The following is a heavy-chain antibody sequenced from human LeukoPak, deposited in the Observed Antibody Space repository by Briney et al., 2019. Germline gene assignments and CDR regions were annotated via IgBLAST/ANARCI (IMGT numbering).Heavy chain of an antibody. CDR3: GSLITGTRTGAFDI. Sequence: TSETLSLTCTVSGGSISSSSYYWGWIRQPPGKGLEWIGSIYYSGSTYYNPSLKSPVTISVDTSKNQFSLKLRFVTAADTAVYYCGSLITGTRTGAFDIWGQGTMVTVSS. J-gene: IGHJ3*02. D-gene: IGHD1-20*01. CDR2: IYYSGST. V-gene: IGHV4-39*07. CDR1: GGSISSSSYY.